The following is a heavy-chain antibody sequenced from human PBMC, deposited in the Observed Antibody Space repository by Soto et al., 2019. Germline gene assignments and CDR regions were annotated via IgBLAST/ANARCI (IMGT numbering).Heavy chain of an antibody. Sequence: QVQLVQSGAEVKKPGASVKVSCKASGYTLTSYDINWVRQATGQGLEWMGWMNPISGDTGYAQKFQGRVTMNRSTSISTAYLEVSSLRSEDTAVYYCARGWGTSSYSYGMDIWGQGTAVTVSS. CDR3: ARGWGTSSYSYGMDI. J-gene: IGHJ6*02. V-gene: IGHV1-8*01. CDR1: GYTLTSYD. CDR2: MNPISGDT. D-gene: IGHD6-6*01.